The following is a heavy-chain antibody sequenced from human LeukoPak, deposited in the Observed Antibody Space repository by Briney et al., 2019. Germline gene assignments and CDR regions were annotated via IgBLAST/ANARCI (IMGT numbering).Heavy chain of an antibody. Sequence: GGSLRLSCAASGFTFSTYWMSWVRQAPGKGLEWVANIKQDGSEKYYVDSVKGRFTISRDNAKKSLYLQMNSLRAEDTAVYYCAREYGGSTYYFDYWGQGTLVTVSS. CDR3: AREYGGSTYYFDY. V-gene: IGHV3-7*05. D-gene: IGHD4-23*01. CDR2: IKQDGSEK. CDR1: GFTFSTYW. J-gene: IGHJ4*02.